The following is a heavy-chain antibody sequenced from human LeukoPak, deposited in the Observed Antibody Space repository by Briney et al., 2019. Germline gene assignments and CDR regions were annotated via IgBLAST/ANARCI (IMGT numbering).Heavy chain of an antibody. D-gene: IGHD3-3*01. CDR2: TTDKAHSYTA. CDR1: GFSSSDQY. J-gene: IGHJ3*01. V-gene: IGHV3-72*01. Sequence: PGGSLRLSCAASGFSSSDQYMDWVRQAPGKGLEWVGRTTDKAHSYTAQYATSVKGRFTISRDESENSLYLQMNAVKTEDAAVYYRVIRSFAAFTLWGQGTMVTVSS. CDR3: VIRSFAAFTL.